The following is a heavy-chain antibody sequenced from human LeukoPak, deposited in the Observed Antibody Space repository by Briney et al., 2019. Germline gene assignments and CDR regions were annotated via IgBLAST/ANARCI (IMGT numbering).Heavy chain of an antibody. CDR1: GFPVSSYH. J-gene: IGHJ6*02. CDR3: ARDLKITAAGKIYYGMDV. D-gene: IGHD6-13*01. V-gene: IGHV3-66*01. CDR2: IYSGGST. Sequence: GGSLRPSCAASGFPVSSYHMSWVRQAPGKGLEWVSVIYSGGSTYYADSVKGRFTISRDNSKNTLHLQMNSLRAEDTAVYYCARDLKITAAGKIYYGMDVWGQGTTVSVSS.